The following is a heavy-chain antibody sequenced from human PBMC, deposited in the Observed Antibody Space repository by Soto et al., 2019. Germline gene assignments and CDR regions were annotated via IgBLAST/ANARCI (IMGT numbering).Heavy chain of an antibody. D-gene: IGHD1-26*01. Sequence: PSETLGLTCAVSVGSLSSSNWWSWVRQPPAQTLECLGELFYSARTKYNTSVSSRVTISADQSNNVFSLRLTSVTAADTAMYYCVHHGGVPYYHDVWG. CDR3: VHHGGVPYYHDV. CDR2: LFYSART. J-gene: IGHJ6*02. CDR1: VGSLSSSNW. V-gene: IGHV4-4*02.